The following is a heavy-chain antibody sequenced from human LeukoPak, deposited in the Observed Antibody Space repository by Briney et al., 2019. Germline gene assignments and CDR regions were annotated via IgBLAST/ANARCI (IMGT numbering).Heavy chain of an antibody. CDR2: ISGSGRTT. D-gene: IGHD1-7*01. V-gene: IGHV3-23*01. Sequence: GGSLRLSCAVSGFTFTSYAMSWVRQAPGKGLEWVSAISGSGRTTYYADSVKGRFTISRDNSKNTLYLQMNSLRAEDTAVYYCARTTVSRAWYFDLWGRGTLVTVPS. CDR3: ARTTVSRAWYFDL. CDR1: GFTFTSYA. J-gene: IGHJ2*01.